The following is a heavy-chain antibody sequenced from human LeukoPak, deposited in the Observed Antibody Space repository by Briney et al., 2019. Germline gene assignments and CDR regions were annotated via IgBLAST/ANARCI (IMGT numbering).Heavy chain of an antibody. CDR3: ARGYNWNYAEAFDI. CDR2: IIPIFGTA. CDR1: GGTFSSYA. D-gene: IGHD1-7*01. V-gene: IGHV1-69*05. Sequence: ASVTVSCKASGGTFSSYAISWVRQAPGQGLEWMGGIIPIFGTANYAQKFQGRVTITTDESTSTAYMELSSLRSEDTAVYYCARGYNWNYAEAFDIWGQGTMVTVSP. J-gene: IGHJ3*02.